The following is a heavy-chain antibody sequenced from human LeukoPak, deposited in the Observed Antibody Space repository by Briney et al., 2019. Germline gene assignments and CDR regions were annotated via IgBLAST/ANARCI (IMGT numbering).Heavy chain of an antibody. CDR2: ISSSGSII. J-gene: IGHJ6*02. D-gene: IGHD1-1*01. CDR3: ARDGSNWIALQNRYGMDV. Sequence: PGGSLRLSCVASGFTFRSYEMNWVRQAPGKGLEWVSYISSSGSIIYYADSVKGRFTISRDNAKNSLHLHMNSLRPEDTAVYYCARDGSNWIALQNRYGMDVWGQGTTVIVSS. V-gene: IGHV3-48*03. CDR1: GFTFRSYE.